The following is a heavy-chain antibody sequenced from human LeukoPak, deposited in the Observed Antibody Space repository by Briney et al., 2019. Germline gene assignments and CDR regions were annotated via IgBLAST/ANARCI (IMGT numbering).Heavy chain of an antibody. CDR1: RGTFSRSS. V-gene: IGHV1-69*05. CDR3: ARDPQGGDFWSGYYGD. J-gene: IGHJ4*02. CDR2: MIPIFGTA. D-gene: IGHD3-3*01. Sequence: SVKVSCKDSRGTFSRSSIRSGPPGPGQRLWWGGGMIPIFGTANYAQKFQGRVTITTDESTSTAYMELSSLRSEDTAVYYCARDPQGGDFWSGYYGDWGQGTLVTVSS.